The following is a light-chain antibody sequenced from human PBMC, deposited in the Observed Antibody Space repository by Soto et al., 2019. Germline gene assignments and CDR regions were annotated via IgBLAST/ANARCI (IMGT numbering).Light chain of an antibody. CDR2: DVT. V-gene: IGLV2-14*01. Sequence: QSALTQPASVSASPGQSITISCIGTSSDVGGYNFVSWYQQHAGKVPTLILYDVTKRPSGVSSRFSGSKSGNTASLTISGLQAEDEADYYCSSYTRGSTYVFGTGTKVTVL. CDR1: SSDVGGYNF. CDR3: SSYTRGSTYV. J-gene: IGLJ1*01.